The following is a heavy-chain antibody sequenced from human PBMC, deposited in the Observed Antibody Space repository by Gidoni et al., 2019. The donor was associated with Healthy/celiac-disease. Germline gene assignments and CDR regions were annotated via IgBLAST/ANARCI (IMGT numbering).Heavy chain of an antibody. CDR3: ARAIVPADAFDI. D-gene: IGHD2-2*01. CDR2: ISYDGSNK. J-gene: IGHJ3*02. CDR1: GLTFSSYA. V-gene: IGHV3-30-3*01. Sequence: QVQLVESGGGVVRPGRSLRLSCAASGLTFSSYAMHWARQAPGKGLEWVAVISYDGSNKYYADSVKGRFTISRDNSKNTLYLQMNSLRAEDTAVYYCARAIVPADAFDIWGQGTMVTVSS.